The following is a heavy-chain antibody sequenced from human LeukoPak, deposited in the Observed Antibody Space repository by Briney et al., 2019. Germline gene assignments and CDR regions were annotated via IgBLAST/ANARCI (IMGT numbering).Heavy chain of an antibody. Sequence: GGSLRLSCAVSGFSLGSSWMSWVRQTPGKGLEGVADMNEDGSGTYYVDSVKGRFTISRDNAKNSLYLQMNSLRAEDTAVYSCAREFTFDAFDIWGLGTMVTVSS. CDR3: AREFTFDAFDI. CDR2: MNEDGSGT. J-gene: IGHJ3*02. V-gene: IGHV3-7*03. CDR1: GFSLGSSW.